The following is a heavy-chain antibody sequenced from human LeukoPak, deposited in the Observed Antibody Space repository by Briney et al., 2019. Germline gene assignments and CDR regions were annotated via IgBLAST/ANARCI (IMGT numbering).Heavy chain of an antibody. V-gene: IGHV1-2*06. CDR1: GYTFTCYY. CDR3: ARLIVGATGSRRADY. J-gene: IGHJ4*02. D-gene: IGHD1-26*01. CDR2: INPNSGGT. Sequence: GASVKVSCKASGYTFTCYYMHWVRQAPGQGLEWMGRINPNSGGTNYAQKFQGRVTMTRDTSISTAYMELSRLRSDDTAVYYCARLIVGATGSRRADYWGQGTLVTVSS.